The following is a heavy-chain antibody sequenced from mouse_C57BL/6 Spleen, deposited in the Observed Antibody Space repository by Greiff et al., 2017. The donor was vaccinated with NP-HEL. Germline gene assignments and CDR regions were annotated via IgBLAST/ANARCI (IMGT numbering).Heavy chain of an antibody. CDR1: GYTFTTYP. V-gene: IGHV1-47*01. J-gene: IGHJ4*01. CDR3: ARGYYGSFYAMDY. D-gene: IGHD1-1*01. Sequence: QVQLKESGAELVKPGASVKMSCKASGYTFTTYPLEWMKQNHGKSLEWIGNFHPYNDDTKYNEKFKGKATLTVEKSSSTVYLELSRLTSDDSAVYYCARGYYGSFYAMDYWGQGTSVTVSS. CDR2: FHPYNDDT.